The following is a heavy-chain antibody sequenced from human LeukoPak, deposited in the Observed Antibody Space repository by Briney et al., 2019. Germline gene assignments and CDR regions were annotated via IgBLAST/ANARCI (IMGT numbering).Heavy chain of an antibody. J-gene: IGHJ3*02. CDR3: SSCWTSCHQDAFDI. CDR2: IIPIFCTA. D-gene: IGHD2-2*01. Sequence: SSVKVSFKASGGTFSSYAISWVRHGPGQGLEWMGGIIPIFCTANYAQNFQGRVTITTDESTSTDYMELSSVRSEDTAVYYWSSCWTSCHQDAFDIWGQGTMVTVSS. CDR1: GGTFSSYA. V-gene: IGHV1-69*05.